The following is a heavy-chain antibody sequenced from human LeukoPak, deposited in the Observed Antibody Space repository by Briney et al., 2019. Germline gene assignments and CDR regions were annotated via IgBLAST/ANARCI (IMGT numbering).Heavy chain of an antibody. CDR1: GDSVSSTSAG. Sequence: SQTLSLTCDISGDSVSSTSAGWNWIRQSPSRGLEWLGRIYYRSKWYNDYAISVKSRITINPDTSKNQFSLQLNSVTHEDTAVYYCTGGGQLRGLLHWFDPWGQGTLVTVSS. CDR3: TGGGQLRGLLHWFDP. D-gene: IGHD2-2*01. CDR2: IYYRSKWYN. J-gene: IGHJ5*02. V-gene: IGHV6-1*01.